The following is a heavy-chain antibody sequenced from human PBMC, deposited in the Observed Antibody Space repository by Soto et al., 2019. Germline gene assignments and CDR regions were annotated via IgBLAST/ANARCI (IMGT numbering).Heavy chain of an antibody. V-gene: IGHV3-30*04. CDR3: AREGITGTRGGMDV. CDR2: ISYDGSNK. D-gene: IGHD1-7*01. CDR1: GFTFSSYA. J-gene: IGHJ6*02. Sequence: GGSLRLSCAASGFTFSSYAMHWVRQAPGKGLEWVAVISYDGSNKYYADSVKGRFTISRDNSKNTLYLQMNSLRAEDTAVYYCAREGITGTRGGMDVWGQGTTVTVSS.